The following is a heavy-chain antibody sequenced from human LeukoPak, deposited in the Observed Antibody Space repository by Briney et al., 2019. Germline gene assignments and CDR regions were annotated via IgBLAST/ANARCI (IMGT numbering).Heavy chain of an antibody. CDR3: AREVGDTAILDY. CDR2: VYYTGST. D-gene: IGHD5-18*01. Sequence: SETLPLTCTVSGGSISSSNYYWGWIRQPPGKGLEWIGSVYYTGSTFYTPSLKSRLTISLDTSKNQFSLRLSSVTAADTAVYYCAREVGDTAILDYWGQGTLVTVSS. J-gene: IGHJ4*02. CDR1: GGSISSSNYY. V-gene: IGHV4-39*07.